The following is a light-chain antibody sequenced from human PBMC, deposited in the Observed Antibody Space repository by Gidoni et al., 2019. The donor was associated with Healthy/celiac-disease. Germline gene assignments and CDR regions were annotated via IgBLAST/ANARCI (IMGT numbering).Light chain of an antibody. J-gene: IGKJ4*01. CDR2: AAS. CDR3: QQSYSTPLT. CDR1: QSISSY. Sequence: DIQMTQSPSSLSASVGDRVTITCRASQSISSYLNWYQQKPGKAPKLLIYAASSLQSGVPSRFSRSGSWTDFTLTISSLPPEDFATYYCQQSYSTPLTFGGGTKVEIK. V-gene: IGKV1-39*01.